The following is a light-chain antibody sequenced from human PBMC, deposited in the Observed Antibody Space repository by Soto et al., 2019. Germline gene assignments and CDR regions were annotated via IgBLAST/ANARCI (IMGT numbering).Light chain of an antibody. J-gene: IGKJ1*01. CDR1: QGISSY. CDR2: AAS. V-gene: IGKV1-8*01. CDR3: QQSFSTTWT. Sequence: AIRMTQSPSSFSASTGDRVTITCRASQGISSYLAWYQQKPGKAPKLLIYAASTLQSGVPSRFSGGGSATDFTLTISSLQPEDFATYYCQQSFSTTWTFGHGTKV.